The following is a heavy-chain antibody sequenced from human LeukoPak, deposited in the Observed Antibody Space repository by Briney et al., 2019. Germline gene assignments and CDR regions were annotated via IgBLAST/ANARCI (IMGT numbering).Heavy chain of an antibody. Sequence: SETLSLTCTVSGGSISGFHWSWIRQPPGKGLEYIGDVFYSGGTNYNSSLKSRLTISVDTSRNQFSLKLTSVTAADTAVYYCARLYAGAYTRLDPWGQGTLVAASS. J-gene: IGHJ5*02. CDR2: VFYSGGT. V-gene: IGHV4-59*08. CDR1: GGSISGFH. D-gene: IGHD3-16*01. CDR3: ARLYAGAYTRLDP.